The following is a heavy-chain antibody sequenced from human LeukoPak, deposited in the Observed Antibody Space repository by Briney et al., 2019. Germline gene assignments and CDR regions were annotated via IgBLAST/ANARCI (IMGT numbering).Heavy chain of an antibody. CDR3: ARGRMRLGMRFDI. CDR1: GGSFSGYY. D-gene: IGHD2-8*01. V-gene: IGHV4-34*01. CDR2: INHSGST. Sequence: SETLSLTCAVYGGSFSGYYWSWIRQPPGKGLEWIGEINHSGSTNYNPSLKSRVTISVDTSKNQFSLKLSSVTAADTAVYYCARGRMRLGMRFDIWGQGTMVTVSS. J-gene: IGHJ3*02.